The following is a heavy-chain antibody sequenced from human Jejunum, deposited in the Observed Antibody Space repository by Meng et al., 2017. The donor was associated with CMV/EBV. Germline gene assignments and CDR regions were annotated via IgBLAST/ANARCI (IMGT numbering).Heavy chain of an antibody. CDR1: GYTFSHYA. CDR3: ARGILANVDY. J-gene: IGHJ4*02. CDR2: INTNTGNP. Sequence: QVQLVQSGSELKKPGASVKISCKASGYTFSHYAINWVRQAPGQGLEWMGWINTNTGNPTYAQGFTGRFVFSLDTSVSTTFLQISSLKAEDTAMYYCARGILANVDYWGQGTLVTVSS. V-gene: IGHV7-4-1*02. D-gene: IGHD4/OR15-4a*01.